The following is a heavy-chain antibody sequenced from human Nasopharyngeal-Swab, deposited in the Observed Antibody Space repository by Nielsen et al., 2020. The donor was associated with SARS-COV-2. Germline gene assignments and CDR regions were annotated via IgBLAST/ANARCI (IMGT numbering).Heavy chain of an antibody. D-gene: IGHD2-21*02. CDR2: IKGDGSDK. CDR1: GFTLSRHW. J-gene: IGHJ4*02. Sequence: GGSLRLSCAASGFTLSRHWMHWVRQAPGKGLAWVSRIKGDGSDKRYADSVRGRFTISRDNAKNTLYLQMNSLRADDTAVYYCARDGDHYMFDDWGQGTLVTVSS. V-gene: IGHV3-74*01. CDR3: ARDGDHYMFDD.